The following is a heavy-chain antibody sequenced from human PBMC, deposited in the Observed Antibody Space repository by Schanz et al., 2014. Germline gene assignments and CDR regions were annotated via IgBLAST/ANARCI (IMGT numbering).Heavy chain of an antibody. Sequence: EVQLAESGGGLVQPGGSLRLSCAASTFTFSSDWMSWVRQAPGKGLEWVANIKKDGSEKYYVDSVKGRFTISRDNAKNSLFLQMNSLRPEDTAVYYCLAPDYGMDVWGQGTLVTVSS. V-gene: IGHV3-7*02. CDR2: IKKDGSEK. CDR3: LAPDYGMDV. CDR1: TFTFSSDW. J-gene: IGHJ6*02.